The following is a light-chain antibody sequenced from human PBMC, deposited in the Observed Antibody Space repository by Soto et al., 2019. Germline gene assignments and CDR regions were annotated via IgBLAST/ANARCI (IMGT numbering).Light chain of an antibody. CDR2: GAS. J-gene: IGKJ5*01. V-gene: IGKV3-15*01. CDR3: QQYNNWPPIT. CDR1: QNVGNN. Sequence: IVMTQSPATRSVHNGERATLDCRASQNVGNNLVWYQQKPGQAPRLLIYGASTRATGIPARFSGSGSGTEFTLTISSLQSEDFAVYYCQQYNNWPPITCGQGTRREI.